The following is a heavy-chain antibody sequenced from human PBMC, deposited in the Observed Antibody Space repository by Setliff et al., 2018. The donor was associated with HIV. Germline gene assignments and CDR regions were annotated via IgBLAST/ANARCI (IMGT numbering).Heavy chain of an antibody. D-gene: IGHD2-2*01. Sequence: GESLKISCQGSGYNFVDYSIAWVRQVPGKGLEWMGIIYPVDSETRYSPSFQGQVTISADKSISTAYLQWSSLKASDTAMYYCARHGGPKGVVVPAALDVWGQGTTVTVSS. CDR2: IYPVDSET. J-gene: IGHJ6*02. CDR1: GYNFVDYS. V-gene: IGHV5-51*01. CDR3: ARHGGPKGVVVPAALDV.